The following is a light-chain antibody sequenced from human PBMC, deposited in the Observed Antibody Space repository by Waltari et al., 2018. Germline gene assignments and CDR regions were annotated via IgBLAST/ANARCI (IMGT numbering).Light chain of an antibody. CDR1: QSVSRA. CDR2: GAS. V-gene: IGKV3-20*01. Sequence: EIVLTQSPGTLSLSLGERATVSCRASQSVSRALAWYQQKPGQAPRLLIYGASTMATGIPDRFSGSGSGTDFSLTISSLEPEDFAVYYCQHYLRLPVTFGQGTTVEI. J-gene: IGKJ1*01. CDR3: QHYLRLPVT.